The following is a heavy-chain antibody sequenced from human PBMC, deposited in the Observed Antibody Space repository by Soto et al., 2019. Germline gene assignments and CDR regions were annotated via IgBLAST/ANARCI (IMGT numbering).Heavy chain of an antibody. CDR1: GFTFSSSG. D-gene: IGHD3-9*01. V-gene: IGHV3-23*01. CDR3: AKEEAEEFAGILTGYAPSLFDY. CDR2: ISGSGGST. J-gene: IGHJ4*02. Sequence: EVQLLESGGGLVQPGGSLRLSCAASGFTFSSSGMSWVRQAPGKGREWVSAISGSGGSTYYADSVKGRFTISRDNSRTTLSLLINSVRAEDSAVYISAKEEAEEFAGILTGYAPSLFDYWGQGTLVTVSS.